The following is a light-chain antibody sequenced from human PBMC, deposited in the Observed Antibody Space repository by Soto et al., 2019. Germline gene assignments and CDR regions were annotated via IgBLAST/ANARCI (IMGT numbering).Light chain of an antibody. CDR3: QQYNSYPWT. CDR1: QSISSW. Sequence: DIQMTQSPSTLSASVGDRVTITCRASQSISSWLAWYQQKPGKAPNLLIHKASSLESGVPSRFSGSGSGTEFTLTISSLQPDDFAAYYCQQYNSYPWTFGQGTKVKSN. J-gene: IGKJ1*01. CDR2: KAS. V-gene: IGKV1-5*03.